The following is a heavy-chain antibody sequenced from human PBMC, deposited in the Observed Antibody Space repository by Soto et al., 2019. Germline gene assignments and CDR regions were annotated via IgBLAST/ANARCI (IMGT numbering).Heavy chain of an antibody. Sequence: ASVKVSCKASGYTFTGYYMHWVRQAPGQGLEWMGWINPNSGGTNYAQKFQGWVTMTRDTSISTAYMELSRLRSDDPAVYYCARAQTEGNWFDPWGQGTLVTVSS. J-gene: IGHJ5*02. D-gene: IGHD1-1*01. V-gene: IGHV1-2*04. CDR1: GYTFTGYY. CDR2: INPNSGGT. CDR3: ARAQTEGNWFDP.